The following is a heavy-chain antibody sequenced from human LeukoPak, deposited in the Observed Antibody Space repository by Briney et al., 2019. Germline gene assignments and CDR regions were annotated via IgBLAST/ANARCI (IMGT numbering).Heavy chain of an antibody. V-gene: IGHV3-21*01. D-gene: IGHD3-10*01. CDR3: AKPKAPLRGVIIDDAFDI. J-gene: IGHJ3*02. CDR2: ISSSSSYI. CDR1: GFTFSSYS. Sequence: PGGSLRLSCAASGFTFSSYSMNWVRQAPGKGLEWVSSISSSSSYIYYADSVKGRFTISRDNAKNSLYLQMNSLRAEDTAVYYCAKPKAPLRGVIIDDAFDIWGQGTMVTVSS.